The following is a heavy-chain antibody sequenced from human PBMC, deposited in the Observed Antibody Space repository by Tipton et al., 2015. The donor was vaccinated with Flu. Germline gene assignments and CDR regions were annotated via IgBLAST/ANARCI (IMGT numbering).Heavy chain of an antibody. CDR2: IYHSGST. J-gene: IGHJ3*02. CDR3: ASLPPMPGSSGWYPTLNAFDI. Sequence: TLSLTCAVSGYSISSGYYWGWIRQPPGKGLEWIGSIYHSGSTYYNPSLKSRVTISVDTSKNQFSLKLSSVTAADTAVYYCASLPPMPGSSGWYPTLNAFDIWGQGTMATVSS. CDR1: GYSISSGYY. D-gene: IGHD6-19*01. V-gene: IGHV4-38-2*01.